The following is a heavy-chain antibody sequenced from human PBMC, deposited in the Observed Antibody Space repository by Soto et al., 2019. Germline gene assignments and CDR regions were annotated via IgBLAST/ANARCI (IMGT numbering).Heavy chain of an antibody. Sequence: PSETLSLTCAVYGGSFSGYYWSWIRQPPGKGLEWIGEINHSGSTNYNPSLKSRVTISVDTSKNQFSLKLSSVTAADTAVYYCVHMDTAMVLPEEYYYYMDVWGKGTTVTVSS. V-gene: IGHV4-34*01. CDR2: INHSGST. D-gene: IGHD5-18*01. J-gene: IGHJ6*03. CDR3: VHMDTAMVLPEEYYYYMDV. CDR1: GGSFSGYY.